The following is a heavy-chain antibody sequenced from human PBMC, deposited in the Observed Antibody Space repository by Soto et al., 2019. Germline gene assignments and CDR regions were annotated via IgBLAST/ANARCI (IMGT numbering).Heavy chain of an antibody. Sequence: ASVKVSCKASGYTFTGYYMHWVRQAPGQRLEWMGWINPNSGGTNYAQKFQGWVTMTRDPSISTAYMELSRLRSDDTAVYYCAREKGYSYAYYYYYGMDVWGQGTTVTVSS. D-gene: IGHD5-18*01. J-gene: IGHJ6*02. V-gene: IGHV1-2*04. CDR3: AREKGYSYAYYYYYGMDV. CDR2: INPNSGGT. CDR1: GYTFTGYY.